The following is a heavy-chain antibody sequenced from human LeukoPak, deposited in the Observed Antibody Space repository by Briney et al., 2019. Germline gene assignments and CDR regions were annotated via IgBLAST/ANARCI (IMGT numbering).Heavy chain of an antibody. D-gene: IGHD4-17*01. V-gene: IGHV1-69*06. Sequence: SVKVSCKASGGTFSSYAISWVRQAPGQGLEWMGGIIPIFGTANYAQKFQGRVTITADKSTSTAYMELSSLRSEDTAVYYCARNDYGDQNFDYWGQGTLVTVSS. CDR2: IIPIFGTA. CDR3: ARNDYGDQNFDY. J-gene: IGHJ4*02. CDR1: GGTFSSYA.